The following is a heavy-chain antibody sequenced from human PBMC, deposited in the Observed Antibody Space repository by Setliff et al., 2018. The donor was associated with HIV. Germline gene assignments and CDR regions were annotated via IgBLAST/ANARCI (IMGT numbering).Heavy chain of an antibody. CDR1: SGSFSSRHY. V-gene: IGHV4-34*01. CDR3: ARAADYHDSSGYWAPPRYFDY. D-gene: IGHD3-22*01. Sequence: SETLSLTCTVSSGSFSSRHYWSWIRQPPGKGLGWIGEINHSGSTNYNPSLKSRVSISVDTSKKQFSLKLSSVSAADTAVYYCARAADYHDSSGYWAPPRYFDYWGQGTLVTVSS. CDR2: INHSGST. J-gene: IGHJ4*02.